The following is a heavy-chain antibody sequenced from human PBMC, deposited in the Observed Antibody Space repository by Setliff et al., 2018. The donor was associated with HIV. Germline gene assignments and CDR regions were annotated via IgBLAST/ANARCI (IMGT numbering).Heavy chain of an antibody. CDR3: VRDRDWAFDY. Sequence: GGSLRLSCAASGFTFSSYSMNWVRQAPGKGLEWISYNGIINGAKHYADSMEGRFTISRDDAKNSLYLQMDSLRADDTAVDYCVRDRDWAFDYWGQGILVTVSS. CDR2: NGIINGAK. D-gene: IGHD3-9*01. V-gene: IGHV3-48*01. J-gene: IGHJ4*02. CDR1: GFTFSSYS.